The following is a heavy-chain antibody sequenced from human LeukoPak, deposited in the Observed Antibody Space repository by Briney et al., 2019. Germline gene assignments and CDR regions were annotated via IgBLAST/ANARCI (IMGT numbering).Heavy chain of an antibody. CDR1: GFTFSGSE. CDR2: ISGSGGTI. Sequence: GGALRLSCAASGFTFSGSEMNWVRQAPGKGLEWVSYISGSGGTIYSADSVKGRFTISRDNAKSSLYLQMNSLRAEDTAVYYCARDLSSSSSRHFDYWGQGTLVTVS. D-gene: IGHD6-6*01. J-gene: IGHJ4*02. CDR3: ARDLSSSSSRHFDY. V-gene: IGHV3-48*03.